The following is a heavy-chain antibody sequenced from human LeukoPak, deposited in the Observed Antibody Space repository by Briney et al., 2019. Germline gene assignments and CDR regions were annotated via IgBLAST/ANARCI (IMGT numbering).Heavy chain of an antibody. J-gene: IGHJ4*02. V-gene: IGHV3-33*01. D-gene: IGHD3-22*01. CDR1: GFTFSSYG. CDR2: IWYDGSNK. Sequence: PGGSLRLSCAASGFTFSSYGMHWVRQAPGKGLEWVAVIWYDGSNKYYADSVKGRFTISRDNPKNSLYLQMDSLRAEDTAVYYCARDKGDYDTSGSLFVFGGQGTLVTVSS. CDR3: ARDKGDYDTSGSLFVF.